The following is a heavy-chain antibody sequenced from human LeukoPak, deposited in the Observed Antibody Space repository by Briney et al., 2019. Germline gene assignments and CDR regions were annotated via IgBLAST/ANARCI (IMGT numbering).Heavy chain of an antibody. J-gene: IGHJ3*02. CDR2: IYYSGST. CDR3: ARDLRFLEWLNFRNAFDI. CDR1: GGSISSSSYY. Sequence: TSSETLSLTCTVSGGSISSSSYYWGWIRQPPGKGLEWIGSIYYSGSTYYNPSLKSRVTISVDTSKNQFSLKLSSVTAADTAVYYCARDLRFLEWLNFRNAFDIWGQGTMVTVSS. V-gene: IGHV4-39*07. D-gene: IGHD3-3*01.